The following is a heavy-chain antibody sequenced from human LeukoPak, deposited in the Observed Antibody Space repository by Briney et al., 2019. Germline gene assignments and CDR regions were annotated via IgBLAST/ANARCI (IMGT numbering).Heavy chain of an antibody. J-gene: IGHJ4*02. CDR2: IYSSEST. D-gene: IGHD4-23*01. CDR1: GGSISSYY. CDR3: ARGGKATVVTM. V-gene: IGHV4-4*07. Sequence: SETLSLTCTVSGGSISSYYWSWIRQPAGKGLEWIGRIYSSESTNYNPSLKSRVSMSVDTSKNQFSLKLTSVTAADTAVYYCARGGKATVVTMWGQGILVTVSS.